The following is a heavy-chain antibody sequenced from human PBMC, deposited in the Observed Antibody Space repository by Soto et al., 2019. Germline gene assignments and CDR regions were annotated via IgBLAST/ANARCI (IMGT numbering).Heavy chain of an antibody. CDR1: GFTFSSYE. D-gene: IGHD2-2*01. CDR2: ISSSGSTI. Sequence: GGSLRLSCAASGFTFSSYEMNWVRQAPGKGLEWVSYISSSGSTIYHADSVKGRFTISRDNAKNSLYLQMNSLRAEDTAVYYCERNPSSTSLNFDPLYYYYGMDVWGQGT. J-gene: IGHJ6*02. CDR3: ERNPSSTSLNFDPLYYYYGMDV. V-gene: IGHV3-48*03.